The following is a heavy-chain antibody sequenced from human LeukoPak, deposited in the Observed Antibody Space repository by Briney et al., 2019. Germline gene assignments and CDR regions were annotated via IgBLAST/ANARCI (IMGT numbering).Heavy chain of an antibody. J-gene: IGHJ4*02. CDR3: ARSYSSGWYRWGYYFDY. CDR2: IYSGGCT. V-gene: IGHV3-66*01. Sequence: GGSLRLSCAASGFTVSSSYMSWVRQAPGKGLEWVSVIYSGGCTSYADPVKGRFPISRDNSKNTLYLQMNSLRAEDTAVYYCARSYSSGWYRWGYYFDYWGQGTLVTVSS. CDR1: GFTVSSSY. D-gene: IGHD6-19*01.